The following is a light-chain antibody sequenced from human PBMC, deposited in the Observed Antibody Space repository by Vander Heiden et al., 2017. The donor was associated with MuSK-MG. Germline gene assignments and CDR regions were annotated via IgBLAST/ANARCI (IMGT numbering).Light chain of an antibody. J-gene: IGLJ2*01. V-gene: IGLV1-40*01. Sequence: QSVLTQPPSVSGAPGQRVTIPCTGSSSNIGAGYDVHWYQQLPGTAPQILIYGNSKRPSGVPDRFSVSKSGTSASLAITGLQAEDEADYYCQSYDSSLSVVFGGGTKLTVL. CDR2: GNS. CDR3: QSYDSSLSVV. CDR1: SSNIGAGYD.